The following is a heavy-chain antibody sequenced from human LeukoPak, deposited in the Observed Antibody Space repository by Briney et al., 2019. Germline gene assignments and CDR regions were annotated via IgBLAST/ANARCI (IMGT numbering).Heavy chain of an antibody. CDR2: IWYDGSNK. CDR3: ARDRYDSSGYYNWFDP. V-gene: IGHV3-33*08. CDR1: GFTFSSYA. D-gene: IGHD3-22*01. J-gene: IGHJ5*02. Sequence: PGGSLRLSCAASGFTFSSYAMHWVRQAPGKGLEWVAVIWYDGSNKYYADSVKGRFTISRDNSKNTLYLQMNSLRAEDTAVYYCARDRYDSSGYYNWFDPWGQGNLVTVSS.